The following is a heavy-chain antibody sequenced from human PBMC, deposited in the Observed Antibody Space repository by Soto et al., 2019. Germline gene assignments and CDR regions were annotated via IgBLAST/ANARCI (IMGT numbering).Heavy chain of an antibody. J-gene: IGHJ4*02. D-gene: IGHD2-15*01. CDR3: ARDGVDAGLYFDY. V-gene: IGHV3-7*01. CDR1: GFSFSSHW. Sequence: GGSLRLSCAASGFSFSSHWMCWVRQVPGKGLECVATINQAGTEKYYLDSVKGRFTVSRDNAKNSLYLQVTSLRGEDTALYYCARDGVDAGLYFDYWGQGALVTVSS. CDR2: INQAGTEK.